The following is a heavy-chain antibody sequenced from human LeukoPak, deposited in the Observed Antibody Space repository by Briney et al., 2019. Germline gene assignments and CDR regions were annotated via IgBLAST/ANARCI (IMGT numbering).Heavy chain of an antibody. D-gene: IGHD3-10*01. CDR1: GFTFSSYT. Sequence: PGGSLRLSCAASGFTFSSYTMNWVRQAPGKGLEWVSCISLSSYSYIHYADSVKGRFTISRDNAKNSLFLQMNSLRAEDTAVYYCARETYYYSSGSSPYGMDVWGQGTTVTVSS. V-gene: IGHV3-21*01. CDR3: ARETYYYSSGSSPYGMDV. J-gene: IGHJ6*02. CDR2: ISLSSYSYI.